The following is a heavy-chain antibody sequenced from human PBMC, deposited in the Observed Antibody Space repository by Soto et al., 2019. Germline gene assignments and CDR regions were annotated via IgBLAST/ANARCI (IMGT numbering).Heavy chain of an antibody. Sequence: QLQLQESGSGLVKPSQTLSLTCAVSGGSISSGGYSWSWIRQPPGKGLEWIGYIYHSGSTYYNPSLKSRVTISVDRSKNQFSLKLSSVTAADTAVYYCARLVGYGDYMPYYFDYWGQGTLVTVSS. CDR1: GGSISSGGYS. CDR2: IYHSGST. V-gene: IGHV4-30-2*01. D-gene: IGHD4-17*01. J-gene: IGHJ4*02. CDR3: ARLVGYGDYMPYYFDY.